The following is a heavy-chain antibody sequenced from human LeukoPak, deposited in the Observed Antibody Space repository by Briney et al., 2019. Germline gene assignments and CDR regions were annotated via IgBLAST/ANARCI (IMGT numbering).Heavy chain of an antibody. CDR2: ISSSSSYI. CDR1: GFTFSSYS. J-gene: IGHJ4*02. V-gene: IGHV3-21*03. D-gene: IGHD6-19*01. CDR3: ARPRDGTTGWYGLDY. Sequence: GSLRLSCAASGFTFSSYSMNWVRQAPGKGLEWVSSISSSSSYIYYADSVKDRFTISRDNAKNSLYLQMNSLRADDTAVYYCARPRDGTTGWYGLDYWGQGTLVTVSS.